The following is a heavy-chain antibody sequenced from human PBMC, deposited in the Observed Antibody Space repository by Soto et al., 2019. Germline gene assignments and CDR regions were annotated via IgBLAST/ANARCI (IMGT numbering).Heavy chain of an antibody. Sequence: SETLPLTFTVSGGCVSSGSYYWSCIRQPPWKGLEWILYIYYSGSTNYNPSLKSRVTISVDTSKNQFSLKLSSVTAADTALYYCARGTQYDFCSGEHYGMDVWGQGTTVPVYS. CDR2: IYYSGST. V-gene: IGHV4-61*01. CDR1: GGCVSSGSYY. CDR3: ARGTQYDFCSGEHYGMDV. D-gene: IGHD3-3*01. J-gene: IGHJ6*02.